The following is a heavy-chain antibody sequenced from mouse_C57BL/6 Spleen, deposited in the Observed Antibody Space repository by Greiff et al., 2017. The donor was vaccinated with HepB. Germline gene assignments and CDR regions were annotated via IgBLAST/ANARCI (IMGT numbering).Heavy chain of an antibody. CDR1: GFSLTSYG. J-gene: IGHJ3*01. CDR3: ARKNYYGSSSVWFAY. D-gene: IGHD1-1*01. CDR2: IWSGGGT. Sequence: VQLQQSGPGLVQPSQSLSITCTASGFSLTSYGVHWVRQSPGKGLEWLGVIWSGGGTDYNAAFISRLSISKDNSKSQVSFKMNSLQADDTAIYYCARKNYYGSSSVWFAYWGQGTLVTVSA. V-gene: IGHV2-2*01.